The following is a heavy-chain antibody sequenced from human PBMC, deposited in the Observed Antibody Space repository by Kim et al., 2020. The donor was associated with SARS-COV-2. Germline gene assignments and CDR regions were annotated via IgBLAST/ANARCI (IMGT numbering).Heavy chain of an antibody. Sequence: GGSLRLSCAASGFTFSDYYMSWIRQAPGKGLEWVSYISSSGSTIYYADSVKGRFTISRDNAKNLLYLQMNSLRAEDTTVYYCARTDIAAAEKNGMDVWGPGTTVTVSS. V-gene: IGHV3-11*01. D-gene: IGHD6-13*01. CDR3: ARTDIAAAEKNGMDV. CDR1: GFTFSDYY. CDR2: ISSSGSTI. J-gene: IGHJ6*02.